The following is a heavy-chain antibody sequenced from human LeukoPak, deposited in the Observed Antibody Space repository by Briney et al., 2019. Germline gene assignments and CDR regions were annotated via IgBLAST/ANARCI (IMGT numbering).Heavy chain of an antibody. CDR3: TRGDGSTDYSDHRLRY. Sequence: GGSLRLSCAASGLTFSGYGMHWVRQAPGKGLEWVSYIRSSGSAIYYADSVRGRFTISRDNARNSLYLQMNSLRDEDTAVYYCTRGDGSTDYSDHRLRYWGRGTLVTVSS. J-gene: IGHJ4*02. CDR1: GLTFSGYG. CDR2: IRSSGSAI. D-gene: IGHD3-10*01. V-gene: IGHV3-48*02.